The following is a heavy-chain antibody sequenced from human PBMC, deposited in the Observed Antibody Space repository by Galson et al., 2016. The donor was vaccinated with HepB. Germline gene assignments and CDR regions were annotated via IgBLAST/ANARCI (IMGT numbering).Heavy chain of an antibody. CDR1: GGSLNGYY. V-gene: IGHV4-34*01. J-gene: IGHJ4*02. CDR2: TNHSGST. D-gene: IGHD6-13*01. Sequence: SETLSLTCAVSGGSLNGYYWNWIRQPPGKGPEWIGETNHSGSTKYNPSLKSRVTISIDTSKDQFSLSLRSVTAADTAVYYCARDPGTSWYRRWGQGTLVTVSS. CDR3: ARDPGTSWYRR.